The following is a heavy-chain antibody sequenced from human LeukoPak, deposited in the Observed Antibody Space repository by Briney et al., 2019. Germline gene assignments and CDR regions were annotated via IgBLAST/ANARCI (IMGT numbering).Heavy chain of an antibody. V-gene: IGHV1-2*02. CDR3: ARAWEEQPPDY. J-gene: IGHJ4*02. D-gene: IGHD1-26*01. Sequence: GASVKVSCKASGYTFTGYYMHWVRQAPGQGLEWTGWINPNSGGTNYAQKFQGRVTMTRDMSISTAYMELSRLRSDDTAVYYCARAWEEQPPDYWGQGTLVTVSS. CDR2: INPNSGGT. CDR1: GYTFTGYY.